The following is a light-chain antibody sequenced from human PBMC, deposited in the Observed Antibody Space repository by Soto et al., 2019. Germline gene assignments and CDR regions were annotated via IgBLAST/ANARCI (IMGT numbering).Light chain of an antibody. CDR3: NSYAGNNKI. CDR2: EVS. J-gene: IGLJ2*01. CDR1: SSDVGAYNY. Sequence: QSVLTQPPSASGSPGQSVTISCTGTSSDVGAYNYVSWYQQQPGKAPKLIIYEVSERPSGVPDRFSGSRSGNAASLTVSGLQAEDEADYYCNSYAGNNKIFGGGTKLTVL. V-gene: IGLV2-8*01.